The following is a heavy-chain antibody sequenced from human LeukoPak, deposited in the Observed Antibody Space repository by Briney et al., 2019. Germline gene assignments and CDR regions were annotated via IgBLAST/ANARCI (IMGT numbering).Heavy chain of an antibody. Sequence: GGSLRLSCAASGFTFSSYSMNWVRQAPGKGLEWVSYISSSSSTIYYADSVKGRFTISRDNAKNSLYLQMNSLSAEDTAVYYCAGAEFGELWPLDYWGQGTLVTVSS. CDR1: GFTFSSYS. CDR3: AGAEFGELWPLDY. J-gene: IGHJ4*02. D-gene: IGHD3-10*01. V-gene: IGHV3-48*01. CDR2: ISSSSSTI.